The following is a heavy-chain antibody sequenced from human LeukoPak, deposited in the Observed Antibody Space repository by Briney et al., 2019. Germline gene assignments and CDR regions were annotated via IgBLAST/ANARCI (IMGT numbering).Heavy chain of an antibody. D-gene: IGHD3-22*01. CDR3: VRESVYYDSSGYYNVLDY. V-gene: IGHV3-21*01. CDR2: ITSSSDYI. Sequence: GGSLRLSCAASGFTFSSHSMNWVRQAPGKGLEWVSVITSSSDYIYYADSLKGRFTVSRNNAKNSLYLQVNSLRAEDTAVYYCVRESVYYDSSGYYNVLDYWGQGTLVTVSS. J-gene: IGHJ4*02. CDR1: GFTFSSHS.